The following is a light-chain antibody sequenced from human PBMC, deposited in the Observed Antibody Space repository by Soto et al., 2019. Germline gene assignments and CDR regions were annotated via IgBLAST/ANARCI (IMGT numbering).Light chain of an antibody. CDR2: EVS. Sequence: QSALTQPPSASGSPGQSVTISCTGTSSDLGGYNYVSWYQQHPGKAPKLMIYEVSLRPSGVPDRFSGSKSGNTASLTVSGLQAEYEGDYYCSSYAGSNNLVFGGGTKLTVL. J-gene: IGLJ2*01. CDR1: SSDLGGYNY. V-gene: IGLV2-8*01. CDR3: SSYAGSNNLV.